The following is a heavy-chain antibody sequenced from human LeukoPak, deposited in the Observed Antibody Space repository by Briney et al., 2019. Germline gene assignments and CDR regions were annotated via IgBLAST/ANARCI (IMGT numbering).Heavy chain of an antibody. CDR1: GSSFTSYW. CDR2: IYPGDSDT. J-gene: IGHJ4*02. CDR3: ARVHDREVFDY. Sequence: GASLQISCEGSGSSFTSYWIGWVRPLPGKGLEWMGIIYPGDSDTRYSPSFQGQVTISADKSISTAYLQWSSLKASDTAMYYCARVHDREVFDYWGQGTLVTVSS. D-gene: IGHD1-1*01. V-gene: IGHV5-51*01.